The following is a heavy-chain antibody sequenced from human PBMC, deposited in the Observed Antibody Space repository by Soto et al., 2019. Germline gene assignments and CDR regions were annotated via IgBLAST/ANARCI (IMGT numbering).Heavy chain of an antibody. CDR1: GYSFTSYW. D-gene: IGHD3-10*01. Sequence: GESLKISCKGSGYSFTSYWIGWVRQMPGKGLEWMGIIYPGDSDTRYSPSFQGQVTISADKSISTAYLQWSSLKASDTAMYYCARRSSGSYPTNYYYYYMDVWGKGTTVTVSS. CDR3: ARRSSGSYPTNYYYYYMDV. CDR2: IYPGDSDT. J-gene: IGHJ6*03. V-gene: IGHV5-51*01.